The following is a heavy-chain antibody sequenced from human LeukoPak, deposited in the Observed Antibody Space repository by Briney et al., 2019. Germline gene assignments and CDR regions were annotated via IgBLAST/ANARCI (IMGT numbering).Heavy chain of an antibody. V-gene: IGHV3-21*01. CDR2: ISSSSSYI. J-gene: IGHJ4*02. CDR1: GDSISSGGYY. D-gene: IGHD6-13*01. Sequence: ETLSLTCTVSGDSISSGGYYWNWVRQAPGKGLEWVSSISSSSSYIYYADSVKGRFTISRDNAKNSLYLQMNSLRAEDTAVYYCARAIAVACDYWGQGTLVTVSS. CDR3: ARAIAVACDY.